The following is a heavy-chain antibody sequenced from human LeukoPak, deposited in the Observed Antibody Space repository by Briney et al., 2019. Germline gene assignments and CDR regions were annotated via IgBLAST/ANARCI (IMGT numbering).Heavy chain of an antibody. CDR3: ARERSHGDAGEYHFDY. CDR1: GYSISSGYY. Sequence: RPSETLSLTCAVSGYSISSGYYWGWIRQPPGKGLGWIGSINHSGITYYIPSLKSRVTISVDTSKNQFSLRLSSVTAADTAVYYCARERSHGDAGEYHFDYWGQGILVTVTS. V-gene: IGHV4-38-2*02. J-gene: IGHJ4*02. CDR2: INHSGIT. D-gene: IGHD3-10*01.